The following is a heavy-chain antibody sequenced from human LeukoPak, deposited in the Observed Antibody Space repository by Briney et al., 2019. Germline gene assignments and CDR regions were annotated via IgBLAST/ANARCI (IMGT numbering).Heavy chain of an antibody. CDR2: IREDGSDD. V-gene: IGHV3-7*03. CDR3: ARGDGYYFGL. J-gene: IGHJ4*02. CDR1: GFTFRHYY. Sequence: GGSLRLSCAASGFTFRHYYMNWVRLAPGKGLAWVANIREDGSDDTYEASVKGRFTISRDNARNSLFLQMNSLRAEDTAVYYCARGDGYYFGLWGQGTPVTVSS.